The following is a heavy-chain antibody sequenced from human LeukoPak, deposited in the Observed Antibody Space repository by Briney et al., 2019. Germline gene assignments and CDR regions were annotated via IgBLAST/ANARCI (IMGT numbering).Heavy chain of an antibody. CDR1: GFTFSSYG. Sequence: GGSLRLSCVASGFTFSSYGMSWVRQAPGKGLEWVSAIVGSGGSTNYADSVKGRFTISRDNSKTTLYLQMNSLRDEDTALYYCARNGRRTTVTSDVWGQGTLVTVSS. D-gene: IGHD4-17*01. J-gene: IGHJ4*02. V-gene: IGHV3-23*01. CDR3: ARNGRRTTVTSDV. CDR2: IVGSGGST.